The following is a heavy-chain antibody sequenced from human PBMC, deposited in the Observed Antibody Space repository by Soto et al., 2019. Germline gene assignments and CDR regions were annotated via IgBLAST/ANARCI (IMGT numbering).Heavy chain of an antibody. Sequence: ASVKVSCKASGYTFTGYYMHWVRQAPGQGLEWMGWINPNSGGTNYAQKFQGWVTMTRDTSISTAYMELSRLRSDDTVVYYCASGAYSSSWYTLDYWGQGTLVTVSS. CDR3: ASGAYSSSWYTLDY. D-gene: IGHD6-13*01. CDR2: INPNSGGT. V-gene: IGHV1-2*04. CDR1: GYTFTGYY. J-gene: IGHJ4*02.